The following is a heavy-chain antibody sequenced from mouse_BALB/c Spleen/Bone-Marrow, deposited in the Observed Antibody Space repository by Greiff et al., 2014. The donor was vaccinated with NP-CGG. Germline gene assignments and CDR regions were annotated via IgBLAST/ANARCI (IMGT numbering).Heavy chain of an antibody. D-gene: IGHD1-1*01. CDR3: SRSAYYGSSYRAKDY. CDR1: GYAFSSSW. J-gene: IGHJ4*01. V-gene: IGHV1-82*01. CDR2: IYPGDGDT. Sequence: VQLQESGPELVKPGASVKISCTGSGYAFSSSWMNWVKQRPGQGLEWIGRIYPGDGDTNSNGRFKGKATLTADRSSNTAYMQLRSLTSGDFAVYFCSRSAYYGSSYRAKDYLGQGTSVPV.